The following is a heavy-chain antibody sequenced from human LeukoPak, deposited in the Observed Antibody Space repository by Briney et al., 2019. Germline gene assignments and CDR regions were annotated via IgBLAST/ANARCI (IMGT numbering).Heavy chain of an antibody. CDR1: GGSISSGGYY. V-gene: IGHV4-31*03. J-gene: IGHJ5*02. Sequence: PSQTLSLTCTVSGGSISSGGYYWNWIRQHPGKGLEWIGYIYYSGSTYYNPSLKSRVTISVDTSKNQFSLKLSSVTAADTAVYYCARVGWLRPINWFDPWGQGTLVTVSS. CDR2: IYYSGST. D-gene: IGHD5-12*01. CDR3: ARVGWLRPINWFDP.